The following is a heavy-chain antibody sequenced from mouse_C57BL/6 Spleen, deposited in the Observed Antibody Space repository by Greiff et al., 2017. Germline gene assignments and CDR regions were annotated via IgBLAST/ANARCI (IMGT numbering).Heavy chain of an antibody. CDR3: ARKDYGSSYGFDY. CDR1: GYAFSSSW. Sequence: QVQLQQSGPELVKPGASVKISCKASGYAFSSSWMNWVKQRPGKGLEWIGRIYPGDGDTNYNGKFKGKATLTADKSSSTAYMQLSSLTSEDSAVYFCARKDYGSSYGFDYWGQGTTLTVSS. CDR2: IYPGDGDT. V-gene: IGHV1-82*01. J-gene: IGHJ2*01. D-gene: IGHD1-1*01.